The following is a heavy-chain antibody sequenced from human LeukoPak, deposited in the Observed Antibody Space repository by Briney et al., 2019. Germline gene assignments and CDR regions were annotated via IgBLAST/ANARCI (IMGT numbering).Heavy chain of an antibody. CDR3: ARGRWNARALAYYHGMDV. V-gene: IGHV4-34*01. Sequence: SETLSLTCAVYGGSFSGYYWSWIRQPPGKGLEWIGEINHSGSTNYNPSLKSRVTISVDTSKNQFSLKLSSVTAADTAVYYCARGRWNARALAYYHGMDVWGQGTTVTVSS. CDR1: GGSFSGYY. CDR2: INHSGST. J-gene: IGHJ6*02. D-gene: IGHD1-1*01.